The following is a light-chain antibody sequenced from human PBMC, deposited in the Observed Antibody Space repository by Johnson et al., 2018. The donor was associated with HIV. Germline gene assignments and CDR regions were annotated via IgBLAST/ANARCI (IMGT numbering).Light chain of an antibody. J-gene: IGLJ1*01. CDR2: ENN. V-gene: IGLV1-51*02. Sequence: QSVLTQPPSVSAAPGQKVTISCSGSSSNIGNNYVSWYQQLPGTAPKLLIYENNKRPSGIPDRFSGSKSGTSATLGITGLKTGDEADYYCGTWDSSLSAYVVGTGTKVTVL. CDR3: GTWDSSLSAYV. CDR1: SSNIGNNY.